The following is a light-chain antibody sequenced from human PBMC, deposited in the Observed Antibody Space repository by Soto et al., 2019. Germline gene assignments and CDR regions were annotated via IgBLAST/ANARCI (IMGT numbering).Light chain of an antibody. CDR3: QKYDTAPFT. V-gene: IGKV1-27*01. J-gene: IGKJ3*01. CDR2: AAS. Sequence: DVQMTQSPSSLSASVGDTVTITCRASQGIAFYLAWSQQRPGKAPNLLISAASNLQSGVPSRFSGSGSGTDFTLTISSLQPEDVATYYCQKYDTAPFTFGPGTRVEVK. CDR1: QGIAFY.